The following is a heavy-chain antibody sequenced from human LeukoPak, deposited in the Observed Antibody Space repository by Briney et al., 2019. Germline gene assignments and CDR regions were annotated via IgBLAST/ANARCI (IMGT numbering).Heavy chain of an antibody. CDR3: ARVSKMTHAPDY. V-gene: IGHV4-38-2*02. J-gene: IGHJ4*02. CDR2: IYHSGST. CDR1: GYSISSGYY. D-gene: IGHD2-21*02. Sequence: SETLSLTCTVSGYSISSGYYWGWIRQPPGKGLEWIGSIYHSGSTYYNPSLKSRVTISVDTSKNQFSLKLSSVTAADTAVYYCARVSKMTHAPDYWGQGTLVTVSS.